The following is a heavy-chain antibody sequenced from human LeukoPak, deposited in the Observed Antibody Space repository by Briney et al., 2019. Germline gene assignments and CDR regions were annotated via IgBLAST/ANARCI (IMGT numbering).Heavy chain of an antibody. CDR3: PRGGIAIFAFDI. CDR1: GLSISSGDYY. V-gene: IGHV4-30-4*01. D-gene: IGHD3-9*01. CDR2: IYYSGST. J-gene: IGHJ3*02. Sequence: PSQTLSLTCTLCGLSISSGDYYWSWIRQPPGKGLEWIGYIYYSGSTYYNPSLKSRVTISVDTSKNQCSLKLSSVSAADTAVYYCPRGGIAIFAFDIWGQGTMVTVSS.